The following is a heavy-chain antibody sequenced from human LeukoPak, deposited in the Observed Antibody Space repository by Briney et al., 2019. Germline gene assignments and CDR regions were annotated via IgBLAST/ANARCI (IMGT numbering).Heavy chain of an antibody. CDR3: AQALSQQLVRYSQE. CDR2: IYSGGST. Sequence: GGSLRLSCAASGFTVSSNYMSWVRQAPGKGLEWVSVIYSGGSTYYADSVKGRFTISRDNSKNTLYLQMTSLRAEDTAVYYCAQALSQQLVRYSQEWGQGTLVTVSS. D-gene: IGHD6-13*01. J-gene: IGHJ1*01. CDR1: GFTVSSNY. V-gene: IGHV3-53*01.